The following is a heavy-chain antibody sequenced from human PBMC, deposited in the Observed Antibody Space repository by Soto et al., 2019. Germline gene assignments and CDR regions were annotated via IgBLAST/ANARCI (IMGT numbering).Heavy chain of an antibody. D-gene: IGHD3-10*01. J-gene: IGHJ5*02. CDR1: GDTISTGGYS. CDR2: TYHSGNP. Sequence: SETLSLTCGVSGDTISTGGYSWAWIRQPPGKALEWIGHTYHSGNPYYNPSLKSRVTISIDKSKKQFSLNLSSVTAADTAVYYCSSRVTDAPTWGQGTLVTVSS. CDR3: SSRVTDAPT. V-gene: IGHV4-30-2*01.